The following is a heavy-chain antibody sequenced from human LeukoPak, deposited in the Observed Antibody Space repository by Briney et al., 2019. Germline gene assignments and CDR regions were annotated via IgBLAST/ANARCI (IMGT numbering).Heavy chain of an antibody. D-gene: IGHD2-2*01. CDR2: TSSDGTVK. CDR3: ARDPVPAAARHFDY. Sequence: GGSLRLSCAASGFTFRNAWMSWVRQAPGKGLEWVAVTSSDGTVKYYPDSVKGRFTISRDNSKNTLYLQVNSLRPEDTGVYYCARDPVPAAARHFDYWGQGTLVTVSS. V-gene: IGHV3-30-3*01. J-gene: IGHJ4*01. CDR1: GFTFRNAW.